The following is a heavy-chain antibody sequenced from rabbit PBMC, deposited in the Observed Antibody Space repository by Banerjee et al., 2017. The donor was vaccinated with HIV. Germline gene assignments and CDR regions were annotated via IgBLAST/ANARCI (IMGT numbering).Heavy chain of an antibody. J-gene: IGHJ4*01. Sequence: QSLEESGGDLVKPGASLTLTCTASGFSFSSSYYMCWVRQAPGKGLEWIACIYTGSSGTTFYATWAKGRFTISKTSSTTVTLQMTSLTVADTATYFCARGGTIGSGYLGFSLWGQGTLVTVS. D-gene: IGHD1-1*01. CDR1: GFSFSSSYY. CDR3: ARGGTIGSGYLGFSL. V-gene: IGHV1S40*01. CDR2: IYTGSSGTT.